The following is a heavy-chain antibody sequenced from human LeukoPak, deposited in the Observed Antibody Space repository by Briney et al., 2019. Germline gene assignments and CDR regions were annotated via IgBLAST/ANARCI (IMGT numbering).Heavy chain of an antibody. Sequence: PGGSLILSCAASGFTFSSYGMHWVRQAPGKGLEWVAVIWYDGSNKYYADSVKGRFTISRDNSKNTLYLQMNSLRAEDTAVYYCARDLCSSTSCYAFYLDYWGQGTLVTVSP. V-gene: IGHV3-33*01. CDR1: GFTFSSYG. D-gene: IGHD2-2*01. J-gene: IGHJ4*02. CDR2: IWYDGSNK. CDR3: ARDLCSSTSCYAFYLDY.